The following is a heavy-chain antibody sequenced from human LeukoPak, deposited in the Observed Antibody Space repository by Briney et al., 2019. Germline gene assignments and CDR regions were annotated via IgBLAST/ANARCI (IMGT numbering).Heavy chain of an antibody. J-gene: IGHJ4*02. D-gene: IGHD6-6*01. V-gene: IGHV3-23*01. Sequence: GGSLRLSCAASGFTFSGYAMSWVRQAPGKGLEWVSGISGSGGSAYYVDSVKGRFTISRDNSKNTLYLQMNSLRAEDTAVYYCAKDQEQLVPLDYWGQGTLATVSS. CDR2: ISGSGGSA. CDR1: GFTFSGYA. CDR3: AKDQEQLVPLDY.